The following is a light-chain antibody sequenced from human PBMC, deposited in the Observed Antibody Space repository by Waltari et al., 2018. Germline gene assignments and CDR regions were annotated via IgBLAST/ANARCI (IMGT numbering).Light chain of an antibody. V-gene: IGKV1-39*01. CDR3: QQSYNVSFT. CDR2: KTS. J-gene: IGKJ3*01. CDR1: QVIGRF. Sequence: IQLTQSPSSLSASVGDRVTLTCRSSQVIGRFLNWYQQKAGKAPNLLIYKTSTLLHGVPSRFSGSGSGKDFTLTITGLQREDFTTYFCQQSYNVSFTFGPGTTVDLK.